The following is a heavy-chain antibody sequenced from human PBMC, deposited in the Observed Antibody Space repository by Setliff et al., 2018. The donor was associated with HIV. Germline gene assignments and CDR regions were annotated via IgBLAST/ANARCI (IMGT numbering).Heavy chain of an antibody. Sequence: SETLSLTCTVSGGSISGGGYYWTWIRQYPGRGLEWIGYIYYTGTTYYKPSLRSRVTISVDTSMNQFSLNLNSVTAADTAVYYCARAGDCTGASCFRYYQHWGRGTLVTVSS. D-gene: IGHD2-8*02. V-gene: IGHV4-31*03. CDR3: ARAGDCTGASCFRYYQH. CDR2: IYYTGTT. J-gene: IGHJ1*01. CDR1: GGSISGGGYY.